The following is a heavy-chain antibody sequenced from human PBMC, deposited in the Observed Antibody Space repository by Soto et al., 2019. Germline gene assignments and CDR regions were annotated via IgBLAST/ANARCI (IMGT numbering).Heavy chain of an antibody. J-gene: IGHJ4*02. Sequence: GGSLRLSCAASGFTSRSYAMHWVCQAPGKGLEWVAVISYDGSNKYYTASVNGRFTISRDNAKNTLYRQMNSLRPDNTAVFHCARDLYSIQHLGMTYWGQGIMGTVAS. D-gene: IGHD2-21*01. CDR3: ARDLYSIQHLGMTY. V-gene: IGHV3-30*10. CDR1: GFTSRSYA. CDR2: ISYDGSNK.